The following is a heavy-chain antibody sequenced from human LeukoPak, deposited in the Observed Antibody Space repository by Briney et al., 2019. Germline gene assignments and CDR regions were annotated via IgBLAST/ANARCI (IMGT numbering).Heavy chain of an antibody. CDR3: ARLLAGCPGGRCRAHFDY. Sequence: PSETLSLTCSVSGDSINSNYWSWMRQPPGKGLEWLGYIYYGGSTNYNPSLKSRVSMSVDTSKNQFSLNLSSETAADTAVYHCARLLAGCPGGRCRAHFDYWGQGTLVTVSS. D-gene: IGHD2-15*01. CDR1: GDSINSNY. J-gene: IGHJ4*02. V-gene: IGHV4-59*01. CDR2: IYYGGST.